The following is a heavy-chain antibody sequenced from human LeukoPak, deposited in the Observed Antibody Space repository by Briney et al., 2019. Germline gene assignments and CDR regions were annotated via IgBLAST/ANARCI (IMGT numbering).Heavy chain of an antibody. D-gene: IGHD5-18*01. J-gene: IGHJ4*02. CDR3: ARQYISGQWYFDY. CDR1: GFTFSSYG. V-gene: IGHV3-23*01. CDR2: ISGSGGST. Sequence: TGGSLRLSCAASGFTFSSYGMSWVRQAPGKGLEWVSAISGSGGSTYYADSVKGRFTISRDNSKNTLYLQMNSLIPEDTAVYYCARQYISGQWYFDYWGQGTLVTVSS.